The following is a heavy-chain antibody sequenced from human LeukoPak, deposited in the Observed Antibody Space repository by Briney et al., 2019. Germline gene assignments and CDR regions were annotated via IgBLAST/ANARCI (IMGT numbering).Heavy chain of an antibody. CDR3: AKGHSDFGTGFDL. D-gene: IGHD4-17*01. CDR2: ISASGGRT. V-gene: IGHV3-23*01. CDR1: GFTFSTKS. J-gene: IGHJ4*02. Sequence: GGSLRLSCAVSGFTFSTKSMNWVRQAPGKGLECVSVISASGGRTYSAESVKARFTISRDNSKNTLYLQMNSLTADDTAVYYCAKGHSDFGTGFDLWGQGTLVTVS.